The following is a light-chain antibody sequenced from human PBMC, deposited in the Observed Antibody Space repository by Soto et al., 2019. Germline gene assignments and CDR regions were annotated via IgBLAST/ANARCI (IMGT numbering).Light chain of an antibody. CDR3: SSYTTSSTRV. CDR2: EVT. Sequence: HSVLTQPASVSGSPGQSIAISCTGSSSDVGIYNYVSWYQQHPGKVPKLIIYEVTNRPSGVSNRFSGSKSGNTASLTISGLQAEDEADYYCSSYTTSSTRVFGTGTKLTVL. V-gene: IGLV2-14*01. CDR1: SSDVGIYNY. J-gene: IGLJ1*01.